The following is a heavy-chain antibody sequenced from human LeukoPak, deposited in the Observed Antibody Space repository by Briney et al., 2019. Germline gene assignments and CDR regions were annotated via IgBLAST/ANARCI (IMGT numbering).Heavy chain of an antibody. CDR1: GGTFTSYA. Sequence: SVKVSCKASGGTFTSYAIRWVGQAPGQGVEWRGRIIPILGMANYAQKFQGRVTITADKSTSTAYLELSSLTSDDTAVYYCARDLDIVVVEFATQITDGGMDVWGQGTTVTVSS. J-gene: IGHJ6*02. CDR3: ARDLDIVVVEFATQITDGGMDV. V-gene: IGHV1-69*04. D-gene: IGHD2-2*03. CDR2: IIPILGMA.